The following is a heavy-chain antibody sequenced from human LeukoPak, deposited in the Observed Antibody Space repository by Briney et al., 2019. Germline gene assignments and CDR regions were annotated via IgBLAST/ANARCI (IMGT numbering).Heavy chain of an antibody. D-gene: IGHD3-10*01. CDR2: ISVSSTT. V-gene: IGHV3-23*01. Sequence: GGSLRLSCAAAGFTFSSNALSWVRQAPGEGLDWVSSISVSSTTYYLDSVKGRFTISRDNSKNALYLQMNSLRAEDTALYYCAKYISGSYPDSWGQGTLVTVSS. J-gene: IGHJ4*02. CDR1: GFTFSSNA. CDR3: AKYISGSYPDS.